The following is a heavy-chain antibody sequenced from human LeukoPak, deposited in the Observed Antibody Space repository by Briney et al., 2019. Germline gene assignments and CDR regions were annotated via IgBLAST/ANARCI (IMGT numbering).Heavy chain of an antibody. Sequence: GGSLRLSCAASGFTVSSNYMSWVRQAPGKGPEWVSIIYSGGSTYYADSVKGRFTISRDNSKNTLYLQMNSLRAEDTAVYYCARDKSSPHAFDIWGQGTMVTVSS. CDR1: GFTVSSNY. CDR2: IYSGGST. V-gene: IGHV3-53*01. J-gene: IGHJ3*02. CDR3: ARDKSSPHAFDI.